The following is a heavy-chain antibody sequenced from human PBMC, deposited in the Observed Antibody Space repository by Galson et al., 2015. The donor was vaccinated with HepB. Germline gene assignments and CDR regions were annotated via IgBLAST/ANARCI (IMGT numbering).Heavy chain of an antibody. Sequence: SVKVSCKASGYTFTSYGISWVRQAPGQGLEWMGWISAYNGNTNYAQKLQVRVTMTTDTSTSTAYMELRSLRSDDTAVYYCARVSMGYCSSTSCYDDAFDIWGQGTMVTVSS. CDR1: GYTFTSYG. D-gene: IGHD2-2*01. CDR2: ISAYNGNT. J-gene: IGHJ3*02. CDR3: ARVSMGYCSSTSCYDDAFDI. V-gene: IGHV1-18*01.